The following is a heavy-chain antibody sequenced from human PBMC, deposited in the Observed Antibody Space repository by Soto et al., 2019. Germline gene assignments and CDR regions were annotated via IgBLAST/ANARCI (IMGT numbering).Heavy chain of an antibody. V-gene: IGHV3-48*04. J-gene: IGHJ4*02. CDR1: GFTFSSYS. CDR3: ASHPMITFGGVTL. D-gene: IGHD3-16*01. Sequence: GGPLRLSCAASGFTFSSYSMNWVRQAPGKGLEWVSYISSRGSTRYYADSVKGRFTISRDNAKNSLYLQMNSLRAEDTAVYYCASHPMITFGGVTLWGQGTLVTVSS. CDR2: ISSRGSTR.